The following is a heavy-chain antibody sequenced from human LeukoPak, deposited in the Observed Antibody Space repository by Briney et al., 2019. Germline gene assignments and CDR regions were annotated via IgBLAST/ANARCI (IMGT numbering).Heavy chain of an antibody. CDR3: AKRGVVIRVILVGFHKEAYYFDS. CDR2: ISDGGGST. J-gene: IGHJ4*02. D-gene: IGHD3-22*01. Sequence: GGSLRLSCAASGFTFDDYAMHWVRQAPGKGLEWVAGISDGGGSTNYADSVKGRFTISRDNPKNTLYLQMNSLRAEDTAVYFCAKRGVVIRVILVGFHKEAYYFDSWGQGALVTVSS. V-gene: IGHV3-23*01. CDR1: GFTFDDYA.